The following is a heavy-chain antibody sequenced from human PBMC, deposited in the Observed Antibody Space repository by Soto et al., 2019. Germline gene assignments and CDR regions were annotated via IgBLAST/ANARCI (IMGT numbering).Heavy chain of an antibody. CDR1: GYTFTSYG. CDR3: ARGRYGDY. V-gene: IGHV1-18*01. CDR2: ISAHNGNT. D-gene: IGHD1-1*01. Sequence: QVHLVQSGAEVKKPGASVKVSCKASGYTFTSYGITWVRQAPGQGLEWMGWISAHNGNTDYAQKLQGRVIVPRDTSTGTAYMERRRVRSDDAAVYDCARGRYGDYWGQGALVTGSS. J-gene: IGHJ4*02.